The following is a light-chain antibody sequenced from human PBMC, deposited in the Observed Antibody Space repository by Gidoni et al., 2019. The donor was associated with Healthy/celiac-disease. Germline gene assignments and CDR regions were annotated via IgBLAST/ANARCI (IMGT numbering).Light chain of an antibody. J-gene: IGKJ1*01. CDR1: QSISSW. V-gene: IGKV1-5*03. CDR3: QQYNSYSWT. CDR2: KAS. Sequence: DIQMTQSPSTLSASVGDRVTITCRASQSISSWLAWYQQKPGKAPKLLMYKASSLESGVPSRFSGSGSGTEFTLPISSLQPDDFATYYCQQYNSYSWTFGQXTKVEIK.